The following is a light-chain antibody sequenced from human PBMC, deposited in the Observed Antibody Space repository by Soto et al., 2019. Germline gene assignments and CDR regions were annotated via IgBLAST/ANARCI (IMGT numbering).Light chain of an antibody. V-gene: IGKV3D-11*02. CDR3: QQRSNWQVT. CDR1: QSVSNNY. CDR2: GAS. J-gene: IGKJ5*01. Sequence: EIVLTQYPGTLSLSPGERATLSCRASQSVSNNYLAWYQQKPGQAPRLLIYGASNRATGIPARFSGSGSGTDFTLTISSLEPEDFAVYYCQQRSNWQVTFGQGTRLEIK.